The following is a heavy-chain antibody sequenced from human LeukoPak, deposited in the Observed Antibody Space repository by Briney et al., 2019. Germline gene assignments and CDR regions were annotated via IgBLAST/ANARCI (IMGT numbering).Heavy chain of an antibody. CDR2: IYYSGST. Sequence: PSETLSLTCTVSGGSISPYYWSWIRQPPGKGLEWIGYIYYSGSTYYNPSLKSRVTISVDTSKNQFSLKLSSVTAADTAVYYCARVNSNYYDSSGYAPTFDYWGQGTLVTVSS. CDR3: ARVNSNYYDSSGYAPTFDY. J-gene: IGHJ4*02. D-gene: IGHD3-22*01. CDR1: GGSISPYY. V-gene: IGHV4-59*08.